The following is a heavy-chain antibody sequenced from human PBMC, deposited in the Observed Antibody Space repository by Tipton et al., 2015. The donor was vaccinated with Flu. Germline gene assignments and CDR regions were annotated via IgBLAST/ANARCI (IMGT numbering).Heavy chain of an antibody. D-gene: IGHD3-10*01. CDR3: ARLTYYYGSGTSDC. V-gene: IGHV4-38-2*01. J-gene: IGHJ4*02. Sequence: LRLSCSVSGDSIGSNYYWGWIRQPPGKGLEWIGSLSHSGRTYYNPSLKSRVTISADTWKTQFSLKLGSVTAADTAVYYCARLTYYYGSGTSDCWGQGTLLTVSS. CDR1: GDSIGSNYY. CDR2: LSHSGRT.